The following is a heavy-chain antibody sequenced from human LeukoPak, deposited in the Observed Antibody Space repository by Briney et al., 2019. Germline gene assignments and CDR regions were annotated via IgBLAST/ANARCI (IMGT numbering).Heavy chain of an antibody. CDR1: GFTFSSYA. J-gene: IGHJ4*02. CDR3: ARDNSAATTFDY. D-gene: IGHD2-15*01. CDR2: IWYDGSYK. Sequence: GGSLRLSCAASGFTFSSYAMHWVRQTPGKGLEWVAVIWYDGSYKYYADSVKGRFTISRDNSKNTLYLQMDSLRADDTAVYYCARDNSAATTFDYWGQGTLVTVSS. V-gene: IGHV3-33*01.